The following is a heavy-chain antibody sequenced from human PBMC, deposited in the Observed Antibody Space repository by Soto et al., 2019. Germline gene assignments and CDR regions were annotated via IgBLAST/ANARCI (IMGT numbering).Heavy chain of an antibody. CDR2: IYYSGST. D-gene: IGHD1-26*01. CDR1: GGSISSGGYY. V-gene: IGHV4-31*03. CDR3: ARWERSSGAFDI. Sequence: QVQLQESGPGLVKPSQTLSLTCTVSGGSISSGGYYWSWIRQHPGKGLEWIGYIYYSGSTYYNPSLMSRVTISVDTSKNQSSLKLSSVTAADTAVYYCARWERSSGAFDIWGQGTMVTVSS. J-gene: IGHJ3*02.